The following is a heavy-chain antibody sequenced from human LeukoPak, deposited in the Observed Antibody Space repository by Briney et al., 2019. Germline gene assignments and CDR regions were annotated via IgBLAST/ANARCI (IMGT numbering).Heavy chain of an antibody. Sequence: PGGSLRLSCAASGFTFSSYAMSWVHQAPGKGLEWVSAISGSGGSTYYADSVKGRFTISRDNSKNTLYLQMNSLRAEDTAVYYCAKEGSTYYYDSSGYYWLDYWGQGTLVTVSS. CDR2: ISGSGGST. CDR1: GFTFSSYA. J-gene: IGHJ4*02. CDR3: AKEGSTYYYDSSGYYWLDY. V-gene: IGHV3-23*01. D-gene: IGHD3-22*01.